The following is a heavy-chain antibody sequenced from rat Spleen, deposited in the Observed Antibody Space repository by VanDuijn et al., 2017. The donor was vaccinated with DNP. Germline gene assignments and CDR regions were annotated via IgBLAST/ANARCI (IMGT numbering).Heavy chain of an antibody. J-gene: IGHJ2*01. V-gene: IGHV3-1*01. CDR2: ISYSGGT. CDR3: ARWTYGFDY. CDR1: GYSISSNY. D-gene: IGHD1-11*01. Sequence: EVQLQESGPGLVKPSQSLSLTCSVTGYSISSNYWGWIRKFPGSKMEWMGYISYSGGTRYNPSLKSRISITRDTSKNQFFLQLNSVTIEDTATYYCARWTYGFDYWGQGVMVTVSS.